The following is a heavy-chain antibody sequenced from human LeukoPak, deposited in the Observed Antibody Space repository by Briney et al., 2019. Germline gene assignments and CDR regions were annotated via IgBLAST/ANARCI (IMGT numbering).Heavy chain of an antibody. CDR1: GFTFSSYG. J-gene: IGHJ4*02. CDR3: AKDVIAAAVTLFDY. Sequence: GGSLRLSCAASGFTFSSYGMHWVRQAPGKGLEWVAVIWYDGSNKYYADSVKGRFTISRDNSKNTLYLQMNSLRAEDTAVYYCAKDVIAAAVTLFDYWGQGTLVTVSS. D-gene: IGHD6-13*01. V-gene: IGHV3-33*06. CDR2: IWYDGSNK.